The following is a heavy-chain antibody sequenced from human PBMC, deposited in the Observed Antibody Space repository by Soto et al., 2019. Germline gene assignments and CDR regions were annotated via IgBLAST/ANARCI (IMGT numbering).Heavy chain of an antibody. V-gene: IGHV4-30-2*01. Sequence: SETLSLTCAVSGGSISSGCYSWSWIRQPPGKGLEWIGYIYHSGSTYYNPSLKSRVTISVDRSKNQFSLKLSSVTAADTAVYYCARAVYSSGYYLPKTYYFDYWGQGTLVTVSS. CDR3: ARAVYSSGYYLPKTYYFDY. CDR2: IYHSGST. CDR1: GGSISSGCYS. D-gene: IGHD3-22*01. J-gene: IGHJ4*02.